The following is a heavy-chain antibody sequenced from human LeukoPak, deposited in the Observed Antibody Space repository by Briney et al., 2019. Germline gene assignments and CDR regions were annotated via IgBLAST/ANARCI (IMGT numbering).Heavy chain of an antibody. J-gene: IGHJ4*02. Sequence: RTGGSLRLSCAASGFTFSSYSMNWVRQAPGKGLEWVSYSSGSGSTIHYADSVKGRFTISRDNAKNSLYLQMNSLRAEDTAMYYCASGNSAHWFWGRGTLVTVSS. V-gene: IGHV3-48*04. CDR1: GFTFSSYS. CDR3: ASGNSAHWF. D-gene: IGHD1-26*01. CDR2: SSGSGSTI.